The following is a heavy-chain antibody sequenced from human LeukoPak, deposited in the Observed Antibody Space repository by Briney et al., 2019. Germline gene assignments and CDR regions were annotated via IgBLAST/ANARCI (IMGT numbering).Heavy chain of an antibody. CDR1: GFTFSSYW. V-gene: IGHV3-74*01. D-gene: IGHD2-2*01. CDR2: INSDGSST. J-gene: IGHJ6*02. Sequence: PGGSLSLSCAASGFTFSSYWMHWVRQAPGKGLVWVSRINSDGSSTSYADSVKGRFTISRDNAKNTLYLQMNSLRAEDTAVYYCARGGPADPYCDYGMDVWGQVTTVTVSS. CDR3: ARGGPADPYCDYGMDV.